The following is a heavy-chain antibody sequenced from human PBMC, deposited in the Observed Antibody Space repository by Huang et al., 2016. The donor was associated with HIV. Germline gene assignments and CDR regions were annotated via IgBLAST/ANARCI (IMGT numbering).Heavy chain of an antibody. CDR3: ARALLLFGLGSPLDF. J-gene: IGHJ4*02. Sequence: QVQLVQSGAEVKKPGASVKISCKASGYTFTTYHMHWVRQAPGQGREWMGMISPSGASTRYAQTFQGRVTMTSDTSTSTVYMELSSLTPEDTAVYYCARALLLFGLGSPLDFWGQGSLVTVSS. V-gene: IGHV1-46*01. D-gene: IGHD3-10*01. CDR1: GYTFTTYH. CDR2: ISPSGAST.